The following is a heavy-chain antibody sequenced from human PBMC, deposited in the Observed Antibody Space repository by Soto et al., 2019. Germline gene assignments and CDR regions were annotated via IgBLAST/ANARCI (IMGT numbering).Heavy chain of an antibody. V-gene: IGHV1-18*01. J-gene: IGHJ6*02. CDR3: ARDTAPSDV. Sequence: GAPVKASSKAPGYTFTSNGRSWLRQAPGQGLQWMGWISAYNGNTNYAQKLQGRVTMTTDTSTSTAYMELSSLSSEDTAVYYCARDTAPSDVWGQGTTVTVSS. CDR2: ISAYNGNT. D-gene: IGHD4-17*01. CDR1: GYTFTSNG.